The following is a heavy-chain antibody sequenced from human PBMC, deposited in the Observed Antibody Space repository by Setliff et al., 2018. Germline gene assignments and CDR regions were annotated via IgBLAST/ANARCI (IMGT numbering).Heavy chain of an antibody. J-gene: IGHJ6*03. V-gene: IGHV4-61*02. CDR3: ARMTGFASMDV. CDR2: IYPTWST. Sequence: SETLSLTCTVSGGSVGNSHYYWSWIRQPAGKGLEWIGRIYPTWSTNYNPSLKSRVTISLDTSKSQFFLKLNSVTAADTGVYYCARMTGFASMDVWGKGTPVTVSS. CDR1: GGSVGNSHYY.